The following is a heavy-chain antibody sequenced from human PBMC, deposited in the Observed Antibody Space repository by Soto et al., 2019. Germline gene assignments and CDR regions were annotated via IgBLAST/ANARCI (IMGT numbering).Heavy chain of an antibody. V-gene: IGHV4-31*03. D-gene: IGHD3-22*01. Sequence: SETLSLTCTVSGGSISSGGYYWSWIRQHPGKGLEWIGYIYYSGSTYYNPSLKSRVTISVDTSKNQFSLKLSSVTAADTAVYYCAIYDSSGPRGFQHWGQGTLVTVSS. CDR1: GGSISSGGYY. CDR3: AIYDSSGPRGFQH. CDR2: IYYSGST. J-gene: IGHJ1*01.